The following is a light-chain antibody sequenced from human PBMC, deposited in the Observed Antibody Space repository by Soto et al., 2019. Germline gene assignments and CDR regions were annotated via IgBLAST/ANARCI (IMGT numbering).Light chain of an antibody. V-gene: IGLV2-14*01. Sequence: QSVLTQPASVSGSPGQSITISCTGTSSDIGAYNYVSWYQLHPGKAPKLMIYEVSYRTSGLSIRFSGSKSGNTASLTISGLQAEDEADYFCSSYSGSSPLYVFGTGTKVTVL. CDR2: EVS. CDR1: SSDIGAYNY. CDR3: SSYSGSSPLYV. J-gene: IGLJ1*01.